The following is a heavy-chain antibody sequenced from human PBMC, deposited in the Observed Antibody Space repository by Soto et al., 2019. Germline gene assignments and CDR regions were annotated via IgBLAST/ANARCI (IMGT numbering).Heavy chain of an antibody. J-gene: IGHJ5*02. D-gene: IGHD6-6*01. Sequence: GASVKVSCKASGYTFTSYAMHWVRQAPGQRLEWMGWINAGNGXXXXSQKFQGRVTITRDTSASTAYMELSSLRSEDTAVYYCARGSSSSPNWFDPWGQGTLVTVSS. V-gene: IGHV1-3*01. CDR2: INAGNGXX. CDR3: ARGSSSSPNWFDP. CDR1: GYTFTSYA.